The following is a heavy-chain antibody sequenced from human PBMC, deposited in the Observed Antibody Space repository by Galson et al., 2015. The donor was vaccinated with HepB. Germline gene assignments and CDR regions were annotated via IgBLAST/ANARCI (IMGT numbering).Heavy chain of an antibody. CDR1: GDSVSSNSAV. CDR2: TYYRSKLYN. V-gene: IGHV6-1*01. CDR3: ARVRQLGQGFHF. Sequence: CAISGDSVSSNSAVWNWIRQSPSRGLEWLGRTYYRSKLYNDYAESVKSRITINPDTSRNQVSLQLNSVTPEDTAVYYCARVRQLGQGFHFWGQGTLVTVSS. J-gene: IGHJ4*02. D-gene: IGHD3-10*01.